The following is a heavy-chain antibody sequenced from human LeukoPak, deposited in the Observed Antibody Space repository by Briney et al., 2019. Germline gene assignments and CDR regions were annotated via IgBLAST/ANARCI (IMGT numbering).Heavy chain of an antibody. V-gene: IGHV3-21*01. J-gene: IGHJ4*02. D-gene: IGHD1-26*01. Sequence: GGSLRLSCAASGFTFSSYSMNWVRQASGKGLEWVSSISSSSSYIYYADSVKGRFTISRDNAKNSLYLQMNSLRAEDTAVYYCARDGAASYSGSYRDYWGQGTLVTVSS. CDR2: ISSSSSYI. CDR3: ARDGAASYSGSYRDY. CDR1: GFTFSSYS.